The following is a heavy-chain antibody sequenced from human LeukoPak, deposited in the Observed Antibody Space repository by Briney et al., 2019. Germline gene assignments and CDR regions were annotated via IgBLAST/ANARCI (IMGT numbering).Heavy chain of an antibody. D-gene: IGHD3-10*01. CDR1: GFTFTTYW. V-gene: IGHV3-7*01. CDR2: IKQDGTEK. J-gene: IGHJ6*03. Sequence: GESLRLSCAASGFTFTTYWMSWVRQAPGKGLEWVANIKQDGTEKYYVDSVKGRFTISRDNAKNSLYLQMNSLRAEDTAVYYCARMLRKPMVRGVYNNYYMDVWGKGTTVTISS. CDR3: ARMLRKPMVRGVYNNYYMDV.